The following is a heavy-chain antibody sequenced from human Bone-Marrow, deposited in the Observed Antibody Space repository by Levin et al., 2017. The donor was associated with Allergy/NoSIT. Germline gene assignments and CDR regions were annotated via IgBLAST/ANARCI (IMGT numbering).Heavy chain of an antibody. Sequence: GESLKISCAASGFTFSSYYMNWVRQAPGKGLEWVSGISSSGNYIFYADSVKGRFAISRDNAKNSLYLQMNSLRAEDTAIYFCARAPPIGMDVWGQGTTVTVSS. D-gene: IGHD3-22*01. CDR2: ISSSGNYI. J-gene: IGHJ6*02. CDR3: ARAPPIGMDV. CDR1: GFTFSSYY. V-gene: IGHV3-21*01.